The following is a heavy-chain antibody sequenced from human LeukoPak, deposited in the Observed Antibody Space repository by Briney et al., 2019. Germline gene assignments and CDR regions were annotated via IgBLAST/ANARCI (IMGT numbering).Heavy chain of an antibody. CDR2: ISAYNGNT. D-gene: IGHD5-12*01. J-gene: IGHJ4*02. CDR3: ARDQGIYNHRIIDS. V-gene: IGHV1-18*01. CDR1: GYTFSSYG. Sequence: GGSLQVSSQASGYTFSSYGISWVRQAPGQGREWMGWISAYNGNTNVAQEFQGRVTMTTDTSTSTASMELRSLRSDDTAVYYCARDQGIYNHRIIDSWGQGTLVTVSS.